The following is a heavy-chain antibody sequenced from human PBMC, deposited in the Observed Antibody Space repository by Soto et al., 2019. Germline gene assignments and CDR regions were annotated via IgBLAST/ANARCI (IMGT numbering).Heavy chain of an antibody. CDR1: GYTFTGYY. J-gene: IGHJ4*02. V-gene: IGHV1-2*04. CDR2: INPNSGGT. D-gene: IGHD3-3*01. Sequence: ASVKVSCKASGYTFTGYYMHWVRQAPGQGLEWMGWINPNSGGTNYAQKFQGWVTMTRDTSISTAYMELSRLRSDDTAVYYCARSGKRFLEWCHYWGQGTLVTVPQ. CDR3: ARSGKRFLEWCHY.